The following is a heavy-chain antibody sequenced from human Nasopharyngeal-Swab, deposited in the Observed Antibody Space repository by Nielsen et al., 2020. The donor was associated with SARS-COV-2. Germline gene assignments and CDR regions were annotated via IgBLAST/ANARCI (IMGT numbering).Heavy chain of an antibody. Sequence: SETLSLTCTVSGGSISSGDYYWSWIRQPPGKGLEWSGYIYYSGSTHYNPSLKSRVTISVATSKNQFPLKLNSVTAADTAVYYCARARVGHCSSTSCYRLWDCWGQGTLVSVSS. CDR1: GGSISSGDYY. V-gene: IGHV4-30-4*08. D-gene: IGHD2-2*02. J-gene: IGHJ4*02. CDR3: ARARVGHCSSTSCYRLWDC. CDR2: IYYSGST.